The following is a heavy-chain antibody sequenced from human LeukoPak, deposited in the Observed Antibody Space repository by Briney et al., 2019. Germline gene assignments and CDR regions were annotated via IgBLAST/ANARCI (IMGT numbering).Heavy chain of an antibody. D-gene: IGHD2-21*01. V-gene: IGHV3-23*01. CDR1: GFAFGNTG. J-gene: IGHJ2*01. CDR2: ISRGGDMT. CDR3: AKIGVIANWYFDI. Sequence: GGFLRLSCAASGFAFGNTGMSWVRQTPGTGLEWVSSISRGGDMTFYADSVRGRFAVSRDNSINTLYLQMNSLRAEDTAVYFCAKIGVIANWYFDIWGRGTLVTVSS.